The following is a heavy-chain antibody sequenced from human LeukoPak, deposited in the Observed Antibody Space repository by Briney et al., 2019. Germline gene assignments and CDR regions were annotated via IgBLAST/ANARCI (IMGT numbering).Heavy chain of an antibody. CDR1: GFTFSSYW. Sequence: GGSLRLSCAASGFTFSSYWMSWVRQAPGKGLEWVANIKQDGSEKYYVDSVKGRFTISRDNAKNPLYLQMNSLRAEDTAVYYCARDPGDRVGAENYFDYWGQGTLVTVSS. CDR2: IKQDGSEK. D-gene: IGHD1-26*01. J-gene: IGHJ4*02. V-gene: IGHV3-7*01. CDR3: ARDPGDRVGAENYFDY.